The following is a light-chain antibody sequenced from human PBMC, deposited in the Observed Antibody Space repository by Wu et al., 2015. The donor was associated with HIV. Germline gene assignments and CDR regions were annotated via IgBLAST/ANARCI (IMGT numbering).Light chain of an antibody. V-gene: IGKV1-9*01. Sequence: IQLTQSPSSLSASVGDRVTITCRASHVFSNYLAWYQQKPGKAPKLLIYAASTLQTGVPSRFSGSGSGADFTLTISKLEPDDVAVYYCQQYGRSLPYTFGQGTKLEI. CDR3: QQYGRSLPYT. CDR2: AAS. J-gene: IGKJ2*01. CDR1: HVFSNY.